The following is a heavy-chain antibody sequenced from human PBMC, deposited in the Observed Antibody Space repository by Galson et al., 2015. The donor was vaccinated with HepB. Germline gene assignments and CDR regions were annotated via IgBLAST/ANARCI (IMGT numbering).Heavy chain of an antibody. V-gene: IGHV4-39*01. CDR3: ARQPYTSGWLYWFFDL. CDR1: GGSISRSNYY. J-gene: IGHJ2*01. Sequence: ETLSLPCRVSGGSISRSNYYWGWIRQPPGKGLEWIGSIYYSGRLFYNPSLKSRVTISVDTSKNQFSLRLTSVTAADTAVYYCARQPYTSGWLYWFFDLWGRGTLVTVSS. CDR2: IYYSGRL. D-gene: IGHD6-19*01.